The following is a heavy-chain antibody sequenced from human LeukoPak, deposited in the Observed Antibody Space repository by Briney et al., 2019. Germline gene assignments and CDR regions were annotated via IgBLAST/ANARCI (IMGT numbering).Heavy chain of an antibody. CDR2: IKQDGSVK. D-gene: IGHD3-22*01. CDR3: ARIYDSGFIDY. V-gene: IGHV3-7*04. Sequence: GGSLRLSCAASGFTFSTYWMTWVRQPPGEGQEWVANIKQDGSVKPYVDSVKGRFTISRDNAKNSLYLQMNSLRAEDTAVYHCARIYDSGFIDYWGQGTLVTVSS. J-gene: IGHJ4*02. CDR1: GFTFSTYW.